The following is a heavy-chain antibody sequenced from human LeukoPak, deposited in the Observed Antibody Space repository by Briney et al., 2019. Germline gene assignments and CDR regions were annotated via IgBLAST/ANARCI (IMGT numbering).Heavy chain of an antibody. D-gene: IGHD3-22*01. V-gene: IGHV3-21*01. Sequence: GGSLRLSCAASGFTFSSYSMNWVRQAPGKGLEWVSSISSSSSYIYYADSVKGRFTISRDNAKNSLYLQMNGLRAEDTAVYYCERASSGYYYGEDYWGQGTLVTVSS. CDR3: ERASSGYYYGEDY. CDR2: ISSSSSYI. J-gene: IGHJ4*02. CDR1: GFTFSSYS.